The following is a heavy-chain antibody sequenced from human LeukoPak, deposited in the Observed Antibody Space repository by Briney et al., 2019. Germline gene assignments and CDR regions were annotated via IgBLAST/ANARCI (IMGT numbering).Heavy chain of an antibody. D-gene: IGHD1-26*01. CDR3: AIGLGWELLLRDGAYFDY. V-gene: IGHV4-39*07. CDR1: GGSISSSSYY. J-gene: IGHJ4*02. Sequence: SETLSLTCTVSGGSISSSSYYWGWIRQPPGKGLEWIGSIYYSGSTYYNPSLKSRVTISVDTSKNQFSLKLSSVTAADTAVYYCAIGLGWELLLRDGAYFDYWGQGTLVTVSS. CDR2: IYYSGST.